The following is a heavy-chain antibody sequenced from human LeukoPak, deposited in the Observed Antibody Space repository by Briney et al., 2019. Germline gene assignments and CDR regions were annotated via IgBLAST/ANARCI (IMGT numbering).Heavy chain of an antibody. V-gene: IGHV3-20*04. Sequence: WGSLRLSCAASGFTFDDYGMSWVRQVPGKGLEWVSGINWNGGSTAYADSVKGRLIISRDDARNSLYLQMNSLRDEDTAVYYCARDCRRWNGVFDVWGQGTTVTVSS. D-gene: IGHD1-1*01. CDR1: GFTFDDYG. CDR3: ARDCRRWNGVFDV. CDR2: INWNGGST. J-gene: IGHJ3*01.